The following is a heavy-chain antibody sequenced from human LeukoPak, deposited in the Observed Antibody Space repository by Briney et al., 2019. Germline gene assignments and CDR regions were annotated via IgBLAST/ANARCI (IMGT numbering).Heavy chain of an antibody. Sequence: GGSLRLSCAASGFTFSSYWMSWVRQAPGKGLEWVANIKQDGSEKYYVDSVKGRFTISRDNAKNSLYLQMNSLRAEDTAVYYCARLRYSYWLNYYYYMDVWGKGTTVTVSS. J-gene: IGHJ6*03. CDR1: GFTFSSYW. V-gene: IGHV3-7*01. D-gene: IGHD3-9*01. CDR2: IKQDGSEK. CDR3: ARLRYSYWLNYYYYMDV.